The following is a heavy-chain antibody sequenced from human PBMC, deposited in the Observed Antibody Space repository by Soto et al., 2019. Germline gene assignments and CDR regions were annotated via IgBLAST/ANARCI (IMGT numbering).Heavy chain of an antibody. CDR3: AGGGGGGYCSGGSCYSWLDY. J-gene: IGHJ4*02. Sequence: QVQLVESGGGVVQPGRSLRLSCAASGFTFSSYAMHWVRQAPGKGLEWVAVISYDGSNKYYADSVKGRFTISRDNSKKTLYLEMNSLRAEDTAGYYCAGGGGGGYCSGGSCYSWLDYWGQGTLVTVSS. CDR1: GFTFSSYA. V-gene: IGHV3-30-3*01. CDR2: ISYDGSNK. D-gene: IGHD2-15*01.